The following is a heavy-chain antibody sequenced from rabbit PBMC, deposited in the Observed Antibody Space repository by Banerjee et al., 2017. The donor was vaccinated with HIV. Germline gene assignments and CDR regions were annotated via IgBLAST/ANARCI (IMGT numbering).Heavy chain of an antibody. V-gene: IGHV1S45*01. CDR3: ARESTIVVAGVMMDYFNL. CDR1: GFTLSSGYD. CDR2: INTGSSTT. D-gene: IGHD4-1*01. J-gene: IGHJ4*01. Sequence: QEQLVESGGGLVQPEGSLTLTCKASGFTLSSGYDMCWVRQAPGKGLEWIACINTGSSTTYYASWAKGRFTISKTSSTTVTLQMTSLTAADTATYFCARESTIVVAGVMMDYFNLWGPGTLVTVS.